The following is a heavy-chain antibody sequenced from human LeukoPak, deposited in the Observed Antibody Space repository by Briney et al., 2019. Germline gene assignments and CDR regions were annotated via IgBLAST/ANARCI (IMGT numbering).Heavy chain of an antibody. CDR2: IIPIFGTA. CDR3: ARGAGGNGGLY. J-gene: IGHJ4*02. Sequence: GASVKVSCKASGGTFSSNAISWVRQAPGQGLEWMGGIIPIFGTANYAQKFQGRVTITADESTSTAYMELSSLRSEDTAVYYCARGAGGNGGLYWGQGTLVTVSS. CDR1: GGTFSSNA. V-gene: IGHV1-69*13. D-gene: IGHD4-23*01.